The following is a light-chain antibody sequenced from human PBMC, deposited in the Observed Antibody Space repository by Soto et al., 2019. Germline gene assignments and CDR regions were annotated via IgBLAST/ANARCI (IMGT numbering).Light chain of an antibody. Sequence: ETVLTQSPATLSLSPGERATLSCRASQNVDIYLAWYQQKPGQAPRLLIYDASNRATGVPPRFSGSGSGTDFTLTISSREHADYALDYCRQRRNWPPLTYGQGTRLEMK. CDR2: DAS. CDR3: RQRRNWPPLT. CDR1: QNVDIY. J-gene: IGKJ5*01. V-gene: IGKV3-11*01.